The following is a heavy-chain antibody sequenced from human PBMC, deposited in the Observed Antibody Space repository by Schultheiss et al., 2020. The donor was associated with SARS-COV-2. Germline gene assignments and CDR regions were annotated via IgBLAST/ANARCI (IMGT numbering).Heavy chain of an antibody. J-gene: IGHJ6*02. CDR1: GGSISSGDYY. CDR2: IYYSGST. CDR3: ARDTAMVIGYYYYGMDV. Sequence: SETLSLTCTVSGGSISSGDYYWSWIRQPPGKGLEWIGYIYYSGSTYYNPSLKSQVTISVDTSKNQFSLKLSSVTAADTAVYYCARDTAMVIGYYYYGMDVWGQGTTVTVSS. V-gene: IGHV4-30-4*01. D-gene: IGHD5-18*01.